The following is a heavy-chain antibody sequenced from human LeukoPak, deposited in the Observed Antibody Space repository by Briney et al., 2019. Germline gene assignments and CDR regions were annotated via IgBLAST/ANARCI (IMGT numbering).Heavy chain of an antibody. V-gene: IGHV3-23*01. CDR3: ARDYGFRGSSSYPFDN. D-gene: IGHD3/OR15-3a*01. CDR1: GFTFSSDA. J-gene: IGHJ4*02. Sequence: PGGSLRLSCAATGFTFSSDAMSWVRQAPGKGLEWVSGIDESGGSIYYADSVKGRFTISRDNSKNTLDLQMNSLRAEDTAVYYCARDYGFRGSSSYPFDNWSQGTLVTVSP. CDR2: IDESGGSI.